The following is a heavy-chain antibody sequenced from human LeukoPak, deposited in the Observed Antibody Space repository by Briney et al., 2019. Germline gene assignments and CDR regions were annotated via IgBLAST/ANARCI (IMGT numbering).Heavy chain of an antibody. CDR3: ARSFGGNSGFRYFQH. CDR2: INPNSGGT. V-gene: IGHV1-2*06. CDR1: GYIFTGYY. J-gene: IGHJ1*01. D-gene: IGHD4-23*01. Sequence: GASVKVSCKASGYIFTGYYMHWVRQAPGQGLEWMGRINPNSGGTNYAQKFQGRVTMTRDTSISTAYMELSRLRSDDTAVYYCARSFGGNSGFRYFQHWGQGTLVTVSS.